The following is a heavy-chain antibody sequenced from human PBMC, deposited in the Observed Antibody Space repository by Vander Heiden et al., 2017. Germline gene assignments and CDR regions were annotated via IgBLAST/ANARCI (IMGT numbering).Heavy chain of an antibody. CDR1: GSPLSSCG. CDR3: ARDGAYNSGSYSNGMDV. D-gene: IGHD3-10*01. CDR2: IGPDGSDK. V-gene: IGHV3-33*01. Sequence: QVQGVECGRGVVQRGRPLRLSCLASGSPLSSCGMDWVRQAPGRGLEWGAMIGPDGSDKYYADSVKGRFTISRENARNKVNLEMNGLTAEDTAMYYCARDGAYNSGSYSNGMDVWGQGTTVTVSS. J-gene: IGHJ6*02.